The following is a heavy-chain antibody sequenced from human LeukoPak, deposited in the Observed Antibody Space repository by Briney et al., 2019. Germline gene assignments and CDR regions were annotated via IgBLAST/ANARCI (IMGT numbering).Heavy chain of an antibody. J-gene: IGHJ4*02. D-gene: IGHD6-13*01. CDR2: ISYDGSNK. Sequence: PGGSLRLSRAASGFTFSSYGMHWVRQAPGKGLEWVAVISYDGSNKYYADSVKGRFTISRDNSKNTLYLQMNSLRAEDTAVYYCARGDIAAYFDYWGQGTLVTVSS. CDR3: ARGDIAAYFDY. CDR1: GFTFSSYG. V-gene: IGHV3-30*03.